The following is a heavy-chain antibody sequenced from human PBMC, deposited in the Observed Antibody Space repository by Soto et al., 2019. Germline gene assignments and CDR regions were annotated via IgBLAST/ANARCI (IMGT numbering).Heavy chain of an antibody. CDR1: GFTLSYYT. CDR3: GSSDSQGAIDY. D-gene: IGHD5-18*01. J-gene: IGHJ4*02. V-gene: IGHV3-30*04. Sequence: GGSLRLSCAASGFTLSYYTIHWVRQAPGKGLEWVAVISYDGRNKYYAGSVKGRFTISRDNSKNTLYLQMNGLSVEDTAIYYCGSSDSQGAIDYWGQGTLVTVSS. CDR2: ISYDGRNK.